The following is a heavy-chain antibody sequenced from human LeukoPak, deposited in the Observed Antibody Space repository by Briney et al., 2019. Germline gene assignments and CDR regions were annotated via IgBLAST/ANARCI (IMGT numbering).Heavy chain of an antibody. CDR1: GFTFSTYW. J-gene: IGHJ4*02. Sequence: GGSLRLSCAASGFTFSTYWMNWYRQAPGKGLEWVGNINQDASEINYVDTVRGRFTISRDNAKNSLHLQMNSLRAEDTAVYYCATDRDNSDWQKRFDSWGQGTLVTVSS. CDR3: ATDRDNSDWQKRFDS. V-gene: IGHV3-7*01. D-gene: IGHD2-21*02. CDR2: INQDASEI.